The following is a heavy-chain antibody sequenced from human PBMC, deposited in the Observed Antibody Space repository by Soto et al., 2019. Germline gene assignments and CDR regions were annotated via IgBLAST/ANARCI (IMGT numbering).Heavy chain of an antibody. CDR1: GFTFSSYG. CDR3: ANLCSGGSCYPYPNNY. J-gene: IGHJ4*02. D-gene: IGHD2-15*01. CDR2: ISYDGSNK. Sequence: GGSLRLSCAASGFTFSSYGMHWVRQAPGKGLEWVAVISYDGSNKYYADSVKGRFTISRDNSKNTLYLQMNSLRAEDTAVYYCANLCSGGSCYPYPNNYWGQ. V-gene: IGHV3-30*18.